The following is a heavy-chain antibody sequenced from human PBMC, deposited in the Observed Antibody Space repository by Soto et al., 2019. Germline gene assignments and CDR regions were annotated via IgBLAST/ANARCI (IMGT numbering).Heavy chain of an antibody. CDR2: ISYDGSNK. D-gene: IGHD3-9*01. CDR1: GFTFSSYG. CDR3: AKIQGYFDWLLSPYGMDV. V-gene: IGHV3-30*18. J-gene: IGHJ6*02. Sequence: QVQLVESGGGVVQPGRSLRLSCAASGFTFSSYGMHWVRQAPGKGLEWVAVISYDGSNKYYADSVKGRFTISRDNSKNTLYLQMNSLRAEDTAVYYCAKIQGYFDWLLSPYGMDVWGQGTTVTVSS.